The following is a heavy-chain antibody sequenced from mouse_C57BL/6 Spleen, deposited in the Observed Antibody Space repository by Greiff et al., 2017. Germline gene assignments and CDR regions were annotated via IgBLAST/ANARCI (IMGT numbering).Heavy chain of an antibody. CDR3: ARNYYDDEDFDY. Sequence: VQLQQSGAELARPGASVKLSCKASGYTFTSYGISWVKQRPGQGLEWIGELYPRSGNTYYNEKFKGKATLTADKSSSTAYMALRSLTSEDSAVYFCARNYYDDEDFDYWGQGTTLTVSS. D-gene: IGHD1-1*01. J-gene: IGHJ2*01. CDR2: LYPRSGNT. CDR1: GYTFTSYG. V-gene: IGHV1-81*01.